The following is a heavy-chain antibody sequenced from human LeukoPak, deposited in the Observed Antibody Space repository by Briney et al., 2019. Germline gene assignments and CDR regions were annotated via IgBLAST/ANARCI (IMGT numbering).Heavy chain of an antibody. CDR1: GGSVSSGSYY. J-gene: IGHJ4*02. V-gene: IGHV4-61*01. Sequence: TSETLSLTCTVSGGSVSSGSYYWSWIRQPPGRGLEWIGHIFYTGSTNYNPSLKSRVTISVDTSKNQFSLRLSSVTAADTAVYYCARVKMTSVVDWGQGTLVTVSS. CDR3: ARVKMTSVVD. D-gene: IGHD4-23*01. CDR2: IFYTGST.